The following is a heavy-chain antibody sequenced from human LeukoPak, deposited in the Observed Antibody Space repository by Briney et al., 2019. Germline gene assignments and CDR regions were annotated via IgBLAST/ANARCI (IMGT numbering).Heavy chain of an antibody. Sequence: PSETLSLTCAVYGGSFSGYYWSWIRQPPGKGLEWIGEINHRGSTNYNPSLKSRVTISVDTSKNQFSLKLSSVTAADTAVYYCARQNGGRITMVRGRIWFDPWGQGTLVTVSS. D-gene: IGHD3-10*01. CDR2: INHRGST. J-gene: IGHJ5*02. V-gene: IGHV4-34*01. CDR1: GGSFSGYY. CDR3: ARQNGGRITMVRGRIWFDP.